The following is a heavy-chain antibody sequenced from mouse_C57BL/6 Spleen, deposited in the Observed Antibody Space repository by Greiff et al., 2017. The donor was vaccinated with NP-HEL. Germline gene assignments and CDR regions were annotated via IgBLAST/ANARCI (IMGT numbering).Heavy chain of an antibody. Sequence: QVQLQQPGAELVKPGASVKMSCKASGYTFTSYWITWVKQRPGQGLEWIGDIYPGSGSTNYNEKFKSKATLTVDTSSSTAYMQLSSLTSEDSAVYYCARPGSPYDYDVENAMDYWGQGTSVTVSS. CDR3: ARPGSPYDYDVENAMDY. D-gene: IGHD2-4*01. CDR2: IYPGSGST. J-gene: IGHJ4*01. V-gene: IGHV1-55*01. CDR1: GYTFTSYW.